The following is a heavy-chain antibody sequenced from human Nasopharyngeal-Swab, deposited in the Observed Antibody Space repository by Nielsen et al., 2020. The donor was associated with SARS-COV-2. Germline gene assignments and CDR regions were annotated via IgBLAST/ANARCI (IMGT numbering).Heavy chain of an antibody. CDR1: GYTFTSYG. V-gene: IGHV1-18*01. J-gene: IGHJ6*03. D-gene: IGHD5-18*01. CDR2: IGAYNGNT. CDR3: ARAKGRGYSYSWDYYYYMDV. Sequence: ASVQVSCKASGYTFTSYGISWVRQAPGQGREWMGWIGAYNGNTNYAQKLQGRVTMTTDTSTSTAYMELRSLRSDDTAVYYCARAKGRGYSYSWDYYYYMDVWGKGTTVTVSS.